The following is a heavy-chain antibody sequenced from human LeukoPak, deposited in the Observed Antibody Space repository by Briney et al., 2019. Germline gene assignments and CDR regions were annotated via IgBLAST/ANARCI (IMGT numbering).Heavy chain of an antibody. CDR1: GGSFSGYY. CDR3: ASSYYDFWSGYSGGWNAFDI. J-gene: IGHJ3*02. CDR2: INHSGST. Sequence: SETLSLTCAVYGGSFSGYYWSWIRQPPGKGLEWIGEINHSGSTNYNPSLKSRVTISVDTSKNQFSLKLSSVTAADTAVYYCASSYYDFWSGYSGGWNAFDIWGQGTMVTVSS. V-gene: IGHV4-34*01. D-gene: IGHD3-3*01.